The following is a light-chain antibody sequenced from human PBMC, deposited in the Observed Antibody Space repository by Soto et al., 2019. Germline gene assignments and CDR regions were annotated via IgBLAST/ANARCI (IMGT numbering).Light chain of an antibody. CDR3: CSYAGSRTLV. Sequence: QSVLTQPASVSGSPGQSVTISCTGTSSDVGSYNLVSWYQKYPDKAPKLMIYEAIKRPSGVSNRFSGSKSGNTASLTISGLQAEDEADYYCCSYAGSRTLVFGGGTKLTVL. CDR1: SSDVGSYNL. V-gene: IGLV2-23*01. CDR2: EAI. J-gene: IGLJ2*01.